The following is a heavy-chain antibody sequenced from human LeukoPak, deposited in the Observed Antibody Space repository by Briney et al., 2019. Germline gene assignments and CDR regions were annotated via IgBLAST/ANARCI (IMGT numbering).Heavy chain of an antibody. CDR1: GYTFTSYG. J-gene: IGHJ6*03. CDR2: ISAYNGNT. D-gene: IGHD6-6*01. CDR3: ARVREYSSSSLPVYYYYYMDV. Sequence: ASVKVSCKASGYTFTSYGISWVRQAPGQGLEWMGWISAYNGNTNYAQKLQGRVTMTTDTSTSTAYMELRSLRSDDTAVYYCARVREYSSSSLPVYYYYYMDVWAKGPRSPSP. V-gene: IGHV1-18*01.